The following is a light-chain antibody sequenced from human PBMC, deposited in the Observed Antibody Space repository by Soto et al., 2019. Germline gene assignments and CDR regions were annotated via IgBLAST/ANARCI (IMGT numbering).Light chain of an antibody. CDR2: DDS. Sequence: DIQSPQSTSTMSASVGDRFTTTCRASQSMSSWLAWYPQKPGKAPKLLIYDDSSLESGVPSRFSGSGSGTEFTLTISSMQPDEFATYYCQQYNSYSWTFGKGTQVDIK. V-gene: IGKV1-5*01. CDR3: QQYNSYSWT. J-gene: IGKJ1*01. CDR1: QSMSSW.